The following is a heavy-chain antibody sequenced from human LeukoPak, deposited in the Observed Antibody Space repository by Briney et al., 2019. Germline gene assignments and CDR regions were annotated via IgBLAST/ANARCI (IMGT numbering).Heavy chain of an antibody. CDR1: GYTFTSYY. Sequence: ASVKVSCKASGYTFTSYYMHWVRQAPGQGLEWMGIINPSGGSTSYAQKFQGRVTMTEDTSTDTAYMELSSLRSEDTAVYYCATAALEGDLLLPDYWGQGTLVTVSS. CDR3: ATAALEGDLLLPDY. J-gene: IGHJ4*02. CDR2: INPSGGST. V-gene: IGHV1-46*01. D-gene: IGHD3-10*01.